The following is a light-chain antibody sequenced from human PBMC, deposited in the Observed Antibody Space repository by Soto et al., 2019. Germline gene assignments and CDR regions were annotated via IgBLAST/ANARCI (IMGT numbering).Light chain of an antibody. V-gene: IGKV3-20*01. CDR3: QQYETFSGT. CDR2: GAS. J-gene: IGKJ1*01. CDR1: QSVGSTY. Sequence: EIVLTQSPGTLSLSPGERATLSCRASQSVGSTYLAWYQQKPGQAPWLLIYGASSRATGIPDRFSGSGSGTDFTLTVSRLGPEDFAVYYCQQYETFSGTFGPGTKV.